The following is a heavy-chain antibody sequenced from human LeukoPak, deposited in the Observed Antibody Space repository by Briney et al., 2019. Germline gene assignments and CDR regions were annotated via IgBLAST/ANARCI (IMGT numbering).Heavy chain of an antibody. CDR1: GGSISSYF. Sequence: PSETLSLTCTVSGGSISSYFWSWIRRPPGKGLEWIGYIYDSGSTNYNPSLKSRVTISVDTSKNQFSLRLSSVTAADTAVYYCARGRKGDRTFDYWGQGTLVTVSS. D-gene: IGHD2-21*02. CDR2: IYDSGST. V-gene: IGHV4-59*12. J-gene: IGHJ4*02. CDR3: ARGRKGDRTFDY.